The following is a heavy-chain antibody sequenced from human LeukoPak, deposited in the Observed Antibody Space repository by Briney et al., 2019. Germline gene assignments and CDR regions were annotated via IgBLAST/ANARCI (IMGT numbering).Heavy chain of an antibody. CDR2: IGGIGAST. Sequence: GGSLRLSCAASGFTFSSHAMNWVRQAPGKGLEWVSSIGGIGASTYYADSVKGRFTISRDNSKNTLYLQMNSLSFEDTAVYYCARGVVVVPAAIKSYYYYYGMDVWGQGTTVTVSS. CDR1: GFTFSSHA. CDR3: ARGVVVVPAAIKSYYYYYGMDV. J-gene: IGHJ6*02. V-gene: IGHV3-23*01. D-gene: IGHD2-2*02.